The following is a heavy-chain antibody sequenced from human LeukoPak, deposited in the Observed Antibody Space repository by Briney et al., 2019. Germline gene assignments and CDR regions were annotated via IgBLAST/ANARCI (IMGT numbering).Heavy chain of an antibody. Sequence: GGSLRLSCAASGFTFSSYWMTWVRQAPGKGLEWVANIKEDGSEKYYVDSVKGRFTISRDNAKNSLYLQMNSLRAEDTAMYYCARATSEALDYWGQGTLVTVSS. CDR3: ARATSEALDY. CDR1: GFTFSSYW. V-gene: IGHV3-7*01. CDR2: IKEDGSEK. J-gene: IGHJ4*02. D-gene: IGHD3-3*01.